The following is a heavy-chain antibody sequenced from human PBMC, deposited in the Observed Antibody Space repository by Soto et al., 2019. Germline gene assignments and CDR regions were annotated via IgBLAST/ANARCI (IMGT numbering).Heavy chain of an antibody. Sequence: GGSLTLSCAPSGFTFSNAWMNSVRQAPGKGLEWVGRIKSKTDRGTTDSAAPVKGRFTISRDDSKNTLYLQINILKTEDTAVYYCTATIVGVVIPTYGMDVWGQGTTVTVSS. D-gene: IGHD3-3*01. CDR2: IKSKTDRGTT. J-gene: IGHJ6*02. CDR1: GFTFSNAW. CDR3: TATIVGVVIPTYGMDV. V-gene: IGHV3-15*07.